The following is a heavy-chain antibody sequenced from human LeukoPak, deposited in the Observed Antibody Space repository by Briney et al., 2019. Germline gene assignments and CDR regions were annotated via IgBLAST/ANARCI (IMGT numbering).Heavy chain of an antibody. CDR2: ISSSSSYI. CDR3: AKASQVWYVGSSWSPFDY. J-gene: IGHJ4*02. D-gene: IGHD6-13*01. Sequence: GGSLRLSCSASGFTFSSYSMNWVRQAPGKGLEWVSSISSSSSYIYYADSVKGRFTISRDNSKNTLYLQMNSLRAEDTAVYYCAKASQVWYVGSSWSPFDYWGQGTLVTVSS. CDR1: GFTFSSYS. V-gene: IGHV3-21*01.